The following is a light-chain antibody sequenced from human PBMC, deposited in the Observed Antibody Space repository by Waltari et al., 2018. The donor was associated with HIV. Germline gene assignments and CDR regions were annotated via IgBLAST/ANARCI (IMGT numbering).Light chain of an antibody. J-gene: IGKJ5*01. V-gene: IGKV3-20*01. Sequence: EIVLTQSPGTLSLSPGERATLSCRASQSTGSSYLAWYQQKPGQAPRLLIYGASSRAAGIPDRFRCSGSGTDFTLTISRVEPEDFAVYYCQQYGSSPSITFGQGTRLDIK. CDR2: GAS. CDR3: QQYGSSPSIT. CDR1: QSTGSSY.